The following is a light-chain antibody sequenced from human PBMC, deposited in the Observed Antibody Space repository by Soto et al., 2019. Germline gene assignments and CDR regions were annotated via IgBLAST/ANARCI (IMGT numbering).Light chain of an antibody. Sequence: DIQMTQSPSSLSASVGDRVTITCQASQDINNYLNLYQQKPGKAPKLLIFDATNLETGVPSRFSGSGSRTHYSPTIISLQPEDFATYYCHQYDSLPPTFGQGTRLEIK. J-gene: IGKJ5*01. V-gene: IGKV1-33*01. CDR3: HQYDSLPPT. CDR1: QDINNY. CDR2: DAT.